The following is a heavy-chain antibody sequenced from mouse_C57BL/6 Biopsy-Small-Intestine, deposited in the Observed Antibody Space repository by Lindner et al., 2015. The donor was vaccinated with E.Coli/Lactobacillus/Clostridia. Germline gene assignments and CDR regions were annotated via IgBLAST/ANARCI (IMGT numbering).Heavy chain of an antibody. CDR2: FNPKRSSA. CDR3: ARDRGDTVGYHFDY. CDR1: GYNFNDYF. V-gene: IGHV1-66*01. J-gene: IGHJ4*01. Sequence: SVKVSCKTSGYNFNDYFIHWVRQAPGHALEWMGWFNPKRSSANIGQKFRGRVSLTRDTSFNTAYMELSGLRSDDTAVYYCARDRGDTVGYHFDYWGQGTLVTVSS. D-gene: IGHD2-13*01.